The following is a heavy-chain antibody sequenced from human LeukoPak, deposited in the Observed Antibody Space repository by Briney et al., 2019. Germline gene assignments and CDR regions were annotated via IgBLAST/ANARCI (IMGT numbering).Heavy chain of an antibody. CDR3: ARYRRGFGLALDP. CDR1: GYTFTRYD. Sequence: ASVKVSCKASGYTFTRYDINWVRQSTGQGLEWMGWMNPNSGNTGYAQKFQGRVTMTRNTSISTAYMELSSLRSEDTAVYYCARYRRGFGLALDPWGQGTLVTVPS. J-gene: IGHJ5*02. D-gene: IGHD3-10*01. V-gene: IGHV1-8*01. CDR2: MNPNSGNT.